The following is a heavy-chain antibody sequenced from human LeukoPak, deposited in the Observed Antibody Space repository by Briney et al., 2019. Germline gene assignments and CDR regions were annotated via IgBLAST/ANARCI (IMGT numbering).Heavy chain of an antibody. CDR2: IIPIFGTA. CDR1: GGTFSSYA. D-gene: IGHD3-10*01. V-gene: IGHV1-69*05. J-gene: IGHJ6*03. Sequence: ASVKVSCKASGGTFSSYAISLVRQAPGQGLEWMGGIIPIFGTANYAQKFQGRVTITTDESTSTAYMELSSLRSEDTAVYYCARGPSTMVRGVTYYMDVWGKGTTVTVSS. CDR3: ARGPSTMVRGVTYYMDV.